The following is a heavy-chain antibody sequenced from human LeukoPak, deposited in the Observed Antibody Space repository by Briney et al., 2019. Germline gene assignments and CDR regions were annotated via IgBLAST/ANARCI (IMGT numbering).Heavy chain of an antibody. D-gene: IGHD3-22*01. CDR3: ARVIRTYYYDSSSYYNWFDP. J-gene: IGHJ5*02. CDR1: GGSISSYY. Sequence: TSKTLSLTCTVSGGSISSYYWSWIRQPAGKGLEWIGRIYTSGSTNYNPSLKSRVTMSVDTSKNQFSLKLSSVTAADTAVYYCARVIRTYYYDSSSYYNWFDPWAREPWSPSPQ. CDR2: IYTSGST. V-gene: IGHV4-4*07.